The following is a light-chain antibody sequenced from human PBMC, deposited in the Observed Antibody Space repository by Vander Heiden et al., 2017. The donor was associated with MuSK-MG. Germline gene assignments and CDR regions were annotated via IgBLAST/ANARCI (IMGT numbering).Light chain of an antibody. CDR2: EAS. Sequence: QSALTQPASVSGSPGHSITISCTGTRSDIGNYNVVSWYQQHPGKAPKLLIYEASERPSGVSNRFSGSKSGNTASLTISGLQADDEADYYCCSYAGSSTWVFGGGTKLTVL. CDR3: CSYAGSSTWV. V-gene: IGLV2-23*01. J-gene: IGLJ3*02. CDR1: RSDIGNYNV.